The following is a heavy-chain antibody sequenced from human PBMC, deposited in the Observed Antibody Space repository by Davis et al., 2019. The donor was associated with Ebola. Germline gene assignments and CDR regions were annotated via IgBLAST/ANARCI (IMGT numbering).Heavy chain of an antibody. J-gene: IGHJ5*02. CDR2: INPSGGNT. CDR1: GYTFTSYY. CDR3: ARGRGSGWYLNWFDP. D-gene: IGHD6-19*01. V-gene: IGHV1-46*01. Sequence: AASVKVSCKASGYTFTSYYMHWVRQAPGQGLEWMGIINPSGGNTGYAQKFQGRVTMTRNTSISTAYMELSSLRSEDTAVYYCARGRGSGWYLNWFDPWGQGTLVTVSS.